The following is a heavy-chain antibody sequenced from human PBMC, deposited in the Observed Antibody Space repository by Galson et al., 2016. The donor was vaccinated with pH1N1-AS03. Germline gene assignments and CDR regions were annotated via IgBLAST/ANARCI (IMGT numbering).Heavy chain of an antibody. CDR2: ISGSGATI. CDR3: ARSSYDILTNPLY. D-gene: IGHD3-9*01. Sequence: SLRLSCAASGFTFSDYYMSWIRQTPGKGLEWVSYISGSGATIYYADSVKGRFSISRDSAKNSLFLQMSSLRVEDTAVYYCARSSYDILTNPLYWGQGVPVTVSS. CDR1: GFTFSDYY. J-gene: IGHJ4*02. V-gene: IGHV3-11*01.